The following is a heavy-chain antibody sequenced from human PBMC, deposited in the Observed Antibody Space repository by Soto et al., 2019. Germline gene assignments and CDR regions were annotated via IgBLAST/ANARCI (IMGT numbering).Heavy chain of an antibody. Sequence: QVQLVQSGAEVKKPGASVKVSCKASGYTFTSYAMHWVRQAPGQGLEWMGWITTFNGNTNYAQKFQGRVTMTTDTSSTTAYMELRTLTSDDRAMYYCARASRGAAAGTLNWFDPWGQGTLVTVSS. CDR3: ARASRGAAAGTLNWFDP. V-gene: IGHV1-3*04. J-gene: IGHJ5*02. CDR1: GYTFTSYA. D-gene: IGHD6-13*01. CDR2: ITTFNGNT.